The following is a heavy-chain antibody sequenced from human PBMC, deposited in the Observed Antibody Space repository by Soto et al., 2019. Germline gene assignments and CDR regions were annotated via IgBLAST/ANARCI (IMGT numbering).Heavy chain of an antibody. CDR2: IYPGDSDT. D-gene: IGHD6-13*01. Sequence: PGASLKITCKGSGYSFTSYWIGWARQMPGKGLEWMGIIYPGDSDTRYSPSFQGQVTISADKSISTAYLQWSSLKASDTAMYYCARTAAAGKYYNGMDVRGQGTTVAVSS. J-gene: IGHJ6*02. CDR1: GYSFTSYW. V-gene: IGHV5-51*01. CDR3: ARTAAAGKYYNGMDV.